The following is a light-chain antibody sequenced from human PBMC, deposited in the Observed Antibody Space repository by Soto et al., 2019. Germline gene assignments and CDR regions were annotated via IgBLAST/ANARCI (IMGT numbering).Light chain of an antibody. CDR3: QQYHNWPA. V-gene: IGKV3-15*01. CDR1: QSVFTS. Sequence: EIVMTQSPATLSVSPGERATLSCRAGQSVFTSLAWYQQKPGQAPRLLIYGAATRATGIPARFSGSGSGTEFTLTISDLQSEDFAVYYCQQYHNWPAFGQGTKVEIK. CDR2: GAA. J-gene: IGKJ1*01.